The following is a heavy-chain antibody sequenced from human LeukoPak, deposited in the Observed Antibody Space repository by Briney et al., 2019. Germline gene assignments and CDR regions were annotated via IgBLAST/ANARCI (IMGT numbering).Heavy chain of an antibody. CDR1: GYTFTGCY. CDR3: ARWLKSGNWFDP. J-gene: IGHJ5*02. V-gene: IGHV1-2*02. Sequence: GASVKVSCKASGYTFTGCYMHWVRQAPGQGLEWMGWINPNSGGTNYAQKFQGRVTMTRDTSISTAYMELSRLRSDDTAVYYCARWLKSGNWFDPWGQGTLVTVSS. D-gene: IGHD1-14*01. CDR2: INPNSGGT.